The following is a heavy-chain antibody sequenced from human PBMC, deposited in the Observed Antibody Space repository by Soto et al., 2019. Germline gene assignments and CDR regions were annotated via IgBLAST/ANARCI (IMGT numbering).Heavy chain of an antibody. CDR1: GVSINTYY. CDR2: IHYSGST. CDR3: ASSGYSGYDYFNY. Sequence: SETLSLTCTVSGVSINTYYWSWIRQPPGKGLEWIGYIHYSGSTNYNPSLQSRVTISIDTSKNQFSLKLRSVTAADAAVYYCASSGYSGYDYFNYWGQGTLVTVSS. V-gene: IGHV4-59*08. D-gene: IGHD5-12*01. J-gene: IGHJ4*02.